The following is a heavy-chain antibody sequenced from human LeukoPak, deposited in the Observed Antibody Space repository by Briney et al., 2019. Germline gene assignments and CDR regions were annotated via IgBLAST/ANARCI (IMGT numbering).Heavy chain of an antibody. J-gene: IGHJ5*02. V-gene: IGHV4-4*07. D-gene: IGHD5-12*01. Sequence: PSETLSLNCTVSGGPFSSYHWSWIRQSAGKGLEWIGRIHATGSTNYNPSLKSRVTISVDKSKNQFSLKLSSVTAADTAVYYCARVDVAPDWFDPWGQGTLVTVSS. CDR3: ARVDVAPDWFDP. CDR1: GGPFSSYH. CDR2: IHATGST.